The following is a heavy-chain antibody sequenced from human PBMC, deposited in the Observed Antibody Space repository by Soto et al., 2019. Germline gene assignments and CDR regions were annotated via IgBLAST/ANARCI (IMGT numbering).Heavy chain of an antibody. J-gene: IGHJ4*02. CDR3: ARDRSSSWYNGTFYFDS. D-gene: IGHD2-2*01. V-gene: IGHV1-69*01. CDR2: IIPAFDAT. CDR1: GGTFSTYD. Sequence: QVQLVQSGAELRRPGSSVKVSCTASGGTFSTYDISWVRQAPGQGLEWMGGIIPAFDATKFAQKFQGRLTXTXXXSTGTVYMELSSLSSEDTAVYYCARDRSSSWYNGTFYFDSWGQGTLVTVSS.